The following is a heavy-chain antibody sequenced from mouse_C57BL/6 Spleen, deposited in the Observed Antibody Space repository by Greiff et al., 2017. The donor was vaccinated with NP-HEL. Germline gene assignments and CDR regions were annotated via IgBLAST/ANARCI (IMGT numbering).Heavy chain of an antibody. CDR3: ARANVTRDYFDY. V-gene: IGHV1-69*01. CDR1: GYTFTSYW. J-gene: IGHJ2*01. Sequence: QVQLQQPGAELVMPGASVKLSCKASGYTFTSYWMHWVKQRPGQGLEWIGEIDPSDSYTNYNQKFKGKSTLTVDKSSSTAYMQLSSLTSEDSAVYYCARANVTRDYFDYWGQGTTLTVSS. CDR2: IDPSDSYT. D-gene: IGHD2-12*01.